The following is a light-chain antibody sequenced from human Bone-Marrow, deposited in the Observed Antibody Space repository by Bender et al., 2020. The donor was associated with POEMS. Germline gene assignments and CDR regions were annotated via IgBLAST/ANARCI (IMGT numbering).Light chain of an antibody. CDR1: SSNIGTNP. V-gene: IGLV1-44*01. Sequence: QSVLTQPPSASGTPGQRVTISCSGSSSNIGTNPVNWYQQLPGTAPKLLIYSSNQRPSGVPDRFSASKSGTSASLAISGLQSEDEAEYYCAAWEDSLNGWVFGGGTKLTVL. CDR3: AAWEDSLNGWV. CDR2: SSN. J-gene: IGLJ3*02.